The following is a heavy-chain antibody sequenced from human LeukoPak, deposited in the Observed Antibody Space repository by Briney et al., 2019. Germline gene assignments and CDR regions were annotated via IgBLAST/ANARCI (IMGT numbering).Heavy chain of an antibody. V-gene: IGHV3-30-3*01. D-gene: IGHD2-2*01. CDR3: AREIRYCSSTTCYFDY. Sequence: GGSLRLSCAASGFTFSSYPMHWVRQAPGKGLEWVTVISYDGSNKYYADSVKGRLTIARDNSKNTLYLQMTSLRAEDTAVYYCAREIRYCSSTTCYFDYWGQGTLVTVSS. J-gene: IGHJ4*02. CDR2: ISYDGSNK. CDR1: GFTFSSYP.